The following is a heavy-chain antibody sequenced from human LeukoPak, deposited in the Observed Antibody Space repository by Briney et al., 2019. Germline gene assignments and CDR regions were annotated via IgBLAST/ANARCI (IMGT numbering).Heavy chain of an antibody. J-gene: IGHJ4*02. V-gene: IGHV4-34*01. CDR3: ARGPVTGITRTTGDY. D-gene: IGHD1-7*01. CDR2: INHSGST. CDR1: GGSFSGYY. Sequence: SETLSLTCAVYGGSFSGYYWSWIRQPPGKGLEWIGEINHSGSTNYNPSLKSRVTISVDTSKNRFSLKLSSVTAADTAVYYCARGPVTGITRTTGDYWGQGTLVTVSS.